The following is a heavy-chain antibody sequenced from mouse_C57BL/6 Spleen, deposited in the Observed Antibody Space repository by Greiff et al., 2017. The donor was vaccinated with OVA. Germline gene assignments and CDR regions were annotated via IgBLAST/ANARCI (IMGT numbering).Heavy chain of an antibody. Sequence: VQLQQSGPELVKPGASVKISCKASGYTFTDYYMNWVKQSHGKSLEWIGDINPNNGGTSYNQKFKGKATLTVDKSSSTAYMELRSLTSEDSAVYYCARSGPITMDYWGQGTSVTVSS. D-gene: IGHD1-1*01. CDR3: ARSGPITMDY. V-gene: IGHV1-26*01. CDR1: GYTFTDYY. J-gene: IGHJ4*01. CDR2: INPNNGGT.